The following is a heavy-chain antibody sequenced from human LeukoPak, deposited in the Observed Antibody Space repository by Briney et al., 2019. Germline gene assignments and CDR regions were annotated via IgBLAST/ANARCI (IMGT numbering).Heavy chain of an antibody. CDR3: ARGTPAVAGIDY. CDR2: LSYDGTDW. V-gene: IGHV3-30*04. D-gene: IGHD6-19*01. J-gene: IGHJ4*02. Sequence: PGGSLRLSCAASGFTFTTDPMHWVRHTPGKGLEWLGVLSYDGTDWYYADSARGRFTISRDNSKKTLYLQMNSLTREDTAVYYCARGTPAVAGIDYWGLGTLVTVSS. CDR1: GFTFTTDP.